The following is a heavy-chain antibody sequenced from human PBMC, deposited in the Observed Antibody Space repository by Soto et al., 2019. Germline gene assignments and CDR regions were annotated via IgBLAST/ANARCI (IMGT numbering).Heavy chain of an antibody. CDR3: ARKGAAASYAHYYMDV. D-gene: IGHD6-13*01. CDR2: VYYSGNT. J-gene: IGHJ6*03. Sequence: SVTLSLTCTVSGGSISPYYWSWLRQPPGKGLEWIGYVYYSGNTNYNPSLESRVTISVDTSRNRFSLNLTSATAADTAVYYCARKGAAASYAHYYMDVWGRGTAVTVSS. V-gene: IGHV4-59*01. CDR1: GGSISPYY.